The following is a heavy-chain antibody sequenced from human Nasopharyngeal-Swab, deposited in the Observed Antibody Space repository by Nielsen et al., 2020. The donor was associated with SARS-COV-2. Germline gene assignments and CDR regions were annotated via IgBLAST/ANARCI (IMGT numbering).Heavy chain of an antibody. Sequence: ASVKVSCKAYGYTFSYYTIHWVRQAPGQSLEWMGWINTEYGNKRYSQKFQGRVTISRDTSARTADMELSSLTSEDTAVYYCAREKAAAGTGYWYFDLWGRGTLVTVSS. J-gene: IGHJ2*01. D-gene: IGHD6-13*01. CDR3: AREKAAAGTGYWYFDL. CDR1: GYTFSYYT. CDR2: INTEYGNK. V-gene: IGHV1-3*04.